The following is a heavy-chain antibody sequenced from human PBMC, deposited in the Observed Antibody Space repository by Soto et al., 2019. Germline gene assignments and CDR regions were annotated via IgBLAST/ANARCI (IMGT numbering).Heavy chain of an antibody. CDR2: MNPNSGNT. Sequence: VPLVQSGAEVKEPGASVKVSCKASGYTFTSYGINWVRQATGQGLEWMGWMNPNSGNTGYAQKFQGRVTMTRNTSISTAYMELSSLRSEDTAVYYCAREHSSSWRFDYWGQGTLVTVSS. D-gene: IGHD6-13*01. J-gene: IGHJ4*02. CDR1: GYTFTSYG. V-gene: IGHV1-8*01. CDR3: AREHSSSWRFDY.